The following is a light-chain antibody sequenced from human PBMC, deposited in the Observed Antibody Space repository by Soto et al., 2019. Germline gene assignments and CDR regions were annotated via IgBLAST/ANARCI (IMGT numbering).Light chain of an antibody. V-gene: IGKV3-11*01. CDR1: QNISNY. CDR2: DVS. CDR3: QQRSYWPPYT. J-gene: IGKJ2*01. Sequence: IVFTQSPATLSLSPGKRATLSCRASQNISNYLIWYQQKPGQAPRLLIYDVSNRATGIPARFSGSGSGTDFTLTISSLESEDSAVYYCQQRSYWPPYTFGQGTKVDIK.